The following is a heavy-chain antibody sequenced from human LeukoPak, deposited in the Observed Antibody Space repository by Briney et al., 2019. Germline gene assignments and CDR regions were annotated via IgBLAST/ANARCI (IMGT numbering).Heavy chain of an antibody. CDR1: GFSFSNHG. CDR3: ARDSYQDYDGRLDP. CDR2: IWDDGNNK. V-gene: IGHV3-33*01. D-gene: IGHD3-3*01. Sequence: PGGSLRLSCAASGFSFSNHGMHWVRQAPGKRLEWVAVIWDDGNNKRYANSVNGRFTISRDNSENTLYLQMNGLTAEDTAMYYCARDSYQDYDGRLDPFGQRTLVIVSS. J-gene: IGHJ5*02.